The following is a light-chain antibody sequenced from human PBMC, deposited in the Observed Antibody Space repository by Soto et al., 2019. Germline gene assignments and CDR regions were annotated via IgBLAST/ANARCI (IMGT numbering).Light chain of an antibody. Sequence: QSALTQPPSVSGAPGQRVTISCTGSSSNIGAGYDVHWYQQLPGTAPKLIIYGTTNRPSGVPDRFSGSKSGTPASLAITGLQAEDEADYYCQSYDGTLSGSYVFGVGTKVTVL. CDR1: SSNIGAGYD. CDR2: GTT. V-gene: IGLV1-40*01. J-gene: IGLJ1*01. CDR3: QSYDGTLSGSYV.